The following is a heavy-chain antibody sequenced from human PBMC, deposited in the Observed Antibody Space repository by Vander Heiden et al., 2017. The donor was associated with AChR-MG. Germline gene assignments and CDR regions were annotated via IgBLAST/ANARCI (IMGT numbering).Heavy chain of an antibody. CDR1: GFTFSGYA. J-gene: IGHJ4*02. D-gene: IGHD6-19*01. Sequence: QVQLVESGGGVVQPGRSLRLYCAASGFTFSGYAMHWGRQAPGNGLEWVAVISYDGSNKYYADSVKGRFSISRDNSKNTLYLQMNSLRAEDTAVYYCASGEQWPNFGLLFDYWGQGTLVTVSS. CDR3: ASGEQWPNFGLLFDY. CDR2: ISYDGSNK. V-gene: IGHV3-30-3*01.